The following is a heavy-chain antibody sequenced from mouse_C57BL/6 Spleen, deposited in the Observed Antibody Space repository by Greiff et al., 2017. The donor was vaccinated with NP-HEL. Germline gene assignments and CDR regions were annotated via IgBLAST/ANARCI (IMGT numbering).Heavy chain of an antibody. CDR3: ARGYGNYETWFAY. J-gene: IGHJ3*01. D-gene: IGHD2-10*02. CDR2: IDPSDSYT. CDR1: GYTFTSYW. V-gene: IGHV1-69*01. Sequence: QVQLQQPGAELVMPGASVKLSCKASGYTFTSYWMHWVKQRPGQGLEWIGEIDPSDSYTNYNQKFKGKSTLTVDKSSSTAYMQLSSLTSEDSAVYYCARGYGNYETWFAYWGQGTLVTVSA.